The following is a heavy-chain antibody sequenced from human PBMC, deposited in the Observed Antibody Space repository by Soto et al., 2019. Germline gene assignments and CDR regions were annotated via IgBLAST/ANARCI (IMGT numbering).Heavy chain of an antibody. CDR3: AIVSPTVLLRGVIIN. CDR1: GASISSDNW. Sequence: ETLSLTCDVSGASISSDNWWGWVRQPPGKGLEWIGEIYHSGSTNYNPSLKSRVTISVDKSKNQFPLKLTSVTAADTAIYYYAIVSPTVLLRGVIINWGRGTLVTVSS. D-gene: IGHD3-10*01. CDR2: IYHSGST. V-gene: IGHV4-4*02. J-gene: IGHJ4*02.